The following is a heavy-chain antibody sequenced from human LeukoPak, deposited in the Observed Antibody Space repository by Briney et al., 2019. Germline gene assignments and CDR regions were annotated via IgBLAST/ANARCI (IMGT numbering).Heavy chain of an antibody. CDR1: GFAFDDYA. V-gene: IGHV3-43*02. D-gene: IGHD6-13*01. J-gene: IGHJ4*02. Sequence: GGSLRLSCAASGFAFDDYAIYWVRQGPGKGLEWVSLISGDGGSIYYADSVKGRFTISRDNSKNSLYLQMNSLRTEDTALYYCAKEDYSSSWYALDYWGQGTLVTVSS. CDR2: ISGDGGSI. CDR3: AKEDYSSSWYALDY.